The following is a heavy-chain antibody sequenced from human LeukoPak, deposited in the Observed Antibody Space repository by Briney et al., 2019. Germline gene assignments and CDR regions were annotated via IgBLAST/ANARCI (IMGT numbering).Heavy chain of an antibody. J-gene: IGHJ5*02. CDR1: RFTFSYYW. D-gene: IGHD3-10*01. CDR3: ARVGQLWFGEGWFDP. Sequence: TGGSLRLSCAASRFTFSYYWMTWVRQAPGKGLVWVSRINSDGSSTSYADSVKGRFTISRDNAKNTLYLQMNSLRAEDTAVYYCARVGQLWFGEGWFDPWGQGTLVTVSS. V-gene: IGHV3-74*01. CDR2: INSDGSST.